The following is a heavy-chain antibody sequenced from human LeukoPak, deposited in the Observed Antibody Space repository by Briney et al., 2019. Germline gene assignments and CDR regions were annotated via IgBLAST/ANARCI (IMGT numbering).Heavy chain of an antibody. V-gene: IGHV1-2*02. CDR1: GYTFTGYY. Sequence: ASVKVSCKASGYTFTGYYMHWVRQAPGQGLEWMGCINPNSGGTNYAQKFQGRVTMTRDTSISTAYMELSRLRSDDTAVYYCARAGAGTEGFDYWGQGTLVTVSS. CDR3: ARAGAGTEGFDY. D-gene: IGHD6-19*01. J-gene: IGHJ4*02. CDR2: INPNSGGT.